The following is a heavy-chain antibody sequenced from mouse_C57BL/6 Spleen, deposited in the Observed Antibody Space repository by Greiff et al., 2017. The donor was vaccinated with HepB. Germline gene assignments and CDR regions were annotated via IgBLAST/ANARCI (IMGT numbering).Heavy chain of an antibody. CDR1: GYTFTSYG. V-gene: IGHV1-81*01. D-gene: IGHD1-2*01. Sequence: VQLQQSGAELARPGASVKLSCKASGYTFTSYGISWVKQRTGQGLEWIGEIYPRSGNTYYNEKFKGKATLTADKSSSTAYMELRSLTSEDSAVYFCAKSITTEGLFADWGQGTLVTVSA. CDR2: IYPRSGNT. J-gene: IGHJ3*01. CDR3: AKSITTEGLFAD.